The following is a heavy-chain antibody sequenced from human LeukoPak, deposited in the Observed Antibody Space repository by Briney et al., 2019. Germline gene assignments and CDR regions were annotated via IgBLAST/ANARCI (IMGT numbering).Heavy chain of an antibody. J-gene: IGHJ3*01. Sequence: GGSLRLSCAASGFNFRHAAMTWVRQAPGKGLEWVSLISFSGDNSYYADSVKGRFTISRDNSKNTLSLQMNSLRVEDTAIYYCAKDIQLSTWGLGTMVTVSS. D-gene: IGHD5-24*01. V-gene: IGHV3-23*01. CDR1: GFNFRHAA. CDR3: AKDIQLST. CDR2: ISFSGDNS.